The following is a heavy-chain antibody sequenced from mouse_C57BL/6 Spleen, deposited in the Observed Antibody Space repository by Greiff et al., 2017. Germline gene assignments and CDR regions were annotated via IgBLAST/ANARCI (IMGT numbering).Heavy chain of an antibody. Sequence: VQLQQSGAELAKPGASVKLSCKASGYTFTSYWMHWVKQRPGQGLEWIGYINPSSGYTKYNQKFKGKATLTADKSTSTAYMQLISLTYTDSAVYYSAILEHFDYWGQGTMVTVSA. J-gene: IGHJ3*01. CDR3: AILEHFDY. CDR2: INPSSGYT. V-gene: IGHV1-7*01. CDR1: GYTFTSYW.